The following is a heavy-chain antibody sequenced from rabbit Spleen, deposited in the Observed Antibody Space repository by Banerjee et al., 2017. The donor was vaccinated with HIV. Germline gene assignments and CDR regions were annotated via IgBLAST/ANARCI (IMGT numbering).Heavy chain of an antibody. Sequence: QEQLVESGGGLVQPEGSLTLTCKASGFDFSSSDYMCWVRQAPGKGLEWISCIVGSSSGFTYSATWAKGRFTCSKTSSTTVTLQMTSLTVADTATYFCARDTATSFSSYGMDLWGPGNLVTVS. V-gene: IGHV1S45*01. CDR3: ARDTATSFSSYGMDL. D-gene: IGHD7-1*01. CDR1: GFDFSSSDY. J-gene: IGHJ6*01. CDR2: IVGSSSGFT.